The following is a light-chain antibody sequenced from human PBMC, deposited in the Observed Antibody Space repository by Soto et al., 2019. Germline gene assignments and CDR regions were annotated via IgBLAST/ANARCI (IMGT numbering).Light chain of an antibody. Sequence: EIVLTQSPGTLSLSPGERATVSCRASESVASSYLDWYQQKPGKAPRLLIYGASSSATDITDRFSGSGSGTAFTLTISSLEPEEFVVYYCRQYGSSPPKYTFVQGTKLEIK. CDR1: ESVASSY. CDR2: GAS. V-gene: IGKV3-20*01. J-gene: IGKJ2*01. CDR3: RQYGSSPPKYT.